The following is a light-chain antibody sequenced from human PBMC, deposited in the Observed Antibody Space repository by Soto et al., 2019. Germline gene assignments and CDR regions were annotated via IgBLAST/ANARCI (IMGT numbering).Light chain of an antibody. J-gene: IGLJ2*01. CDR3: SSYTSSSTSVV. V-gene: IGLV2-14*01. CDR2: EVS. CDR1: SSDVGGYNY. Sequence: QSALTQPASVSGSPGQSITISCTGTSSDVGGYNYVSWYQQHPGKAPKLMIYEVSNRPSGVSNRFSGSKSGNTASLTISGLQAEDEADYYWSSYTSSSTSVVFGGGTKLTVL.